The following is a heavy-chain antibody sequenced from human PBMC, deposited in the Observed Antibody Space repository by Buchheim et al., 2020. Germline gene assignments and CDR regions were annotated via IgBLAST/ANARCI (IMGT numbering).Heavy chain of an antibody. CDR1: GGSISSSSYY. CDR3: ARDRRWLQSSDAFDI. CDR2: IYYSGST. Sequence: QLQLQESGPGLVKPSETLSLTCTVSGGSISSSSYYWGWIRQPPGKGLEWIGSIYYSGSTYYNPSLKSRVTISVDTSKNQFPLKLSSVTAADTAVYYCARDRRWLQSSDAFDIWGQGT. J-gene: IGHJ3*02. D-gene: IGHD5-24*01. V-gene: IGHV4-39*07.